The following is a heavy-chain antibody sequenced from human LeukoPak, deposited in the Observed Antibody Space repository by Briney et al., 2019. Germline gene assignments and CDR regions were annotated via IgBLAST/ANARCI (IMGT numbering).Heavy chain of an antibody. D-gene: IGHD1-26*01. CDR2: MNPNSGNT. CDR1: GYTFTSYD. J-gene: IGHJ5*02. V-gene: IGHV1-8*01. Sequence: VASVKVSCTASGYTFTSYDINWVRQAPGQGLEWMGWMNPNSGNTGYAQKFQGRVTMTRNTSISTAYMELSSLRSEDTAVYYCARVRRMGDRWFDPWGQGTLVTVSS. CDR3: ARVRRMGDRWFDP.